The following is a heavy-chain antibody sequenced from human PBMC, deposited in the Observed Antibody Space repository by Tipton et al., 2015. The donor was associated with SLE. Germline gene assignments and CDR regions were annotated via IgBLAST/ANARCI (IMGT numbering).Heavy chain of an antibody. D-gene: IGHD3-9*01. CDR3: ARDISPYYYGMDV. V-gene: IGHV3-30-3*01. J-gene: IGHJ6*02. CDR2: ILLDGSNQ. CDR1: GFSFSSYA. Sequence: SLRLSCAASGFSFSSYAMHWARQAPGKGLEWVAVILLDGSNQYYADSVKGRFTISRDNSKNTLYSQMNSLRVEDTAVYYCARDISPYYYGMDVWGQGTTGTVSS.